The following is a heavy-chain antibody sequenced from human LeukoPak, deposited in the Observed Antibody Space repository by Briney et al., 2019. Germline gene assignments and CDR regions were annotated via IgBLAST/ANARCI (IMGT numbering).Heavy chain of an antibody. V-gene: IGHV4-30-2*01. D-gene: IGHD3-22*01. CDR2: IYHSGST. CDR3: ARSTPPPIITPDY. CDR1: GGSISSGGYS. Sequence: PSQTLSLTCAVSGGSISSGGYSWSWIRQPPGKGLEWIGYIYHSGSTYYNPSLKSRVTISVDRSKNQFSLKLSSVTVADTAVYYCARSTPPPIITPDYWGQGTLVTVSS. J-gene: IGHJ4*02.